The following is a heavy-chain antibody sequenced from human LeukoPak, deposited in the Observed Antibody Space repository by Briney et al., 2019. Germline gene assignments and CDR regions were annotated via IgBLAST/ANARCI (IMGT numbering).Heavy chain of an antibody. CDR1: GATFSSDA. CDR2: IIPIFGTA. J-gene: IGHJ4*02. V-gene: IGHV1-69*06. CDR3: ARAGLYSSSWYSAFFDY. D-gene: IGHD6-13*01. Sequence: SVKVSCKASGATFSSDAISWVRQAPGQGLEWMGGIIPIFGTANYAQKFQGRVTITADKSTSTAYMELSSPRSEDTAVYYCARAGLYSSSWYSAFFDYWGQGTLVTVSS.